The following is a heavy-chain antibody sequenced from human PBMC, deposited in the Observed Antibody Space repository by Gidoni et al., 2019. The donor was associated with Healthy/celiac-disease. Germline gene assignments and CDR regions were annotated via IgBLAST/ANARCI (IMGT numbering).Heavy chain of an antibody. J-gene: IGHJ4*02. CDR2: ISAYNGNT. D-gene: IGHD4-17*01. CDR3: ARVGIDDYGGNNRKGCDY. CDR1: GYTFTSYG. V-gene: IGHV1-18*04. Sequence: QVQLVQSGAEVKKPGTSVKVSCKASGYTFTSYGISWVRQAPVQGLEWRGWISAYNGNTNYAQKLQGRVTMTTDTSTSTAYMELRSLRSDDTAVYYCARVGIDDYGGNNRKGCDYWGQGTLVTVSS.